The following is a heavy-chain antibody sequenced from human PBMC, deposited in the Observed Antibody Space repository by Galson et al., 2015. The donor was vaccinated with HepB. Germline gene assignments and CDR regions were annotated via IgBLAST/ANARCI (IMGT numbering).Heavy chain of an antibody. CDR1: GFTLTTRGTG. Sequence: PALVKPTQTLTLTCSFSGFTLTTRGTGVAWIRQPPGKALEWLAVIYWDDDKRYSPSLQSRLTITRDTSKNQVVLTLTNMDPVDTATYYCARYWFHFDDWGQGTLVTVSS. D-gene: IGHD3-22*01. V-gene: IGHV2-5*02. CDR2: IYWDDDK. J-gene: IGHJ4*02. CDR3: ARYWFHFDD.